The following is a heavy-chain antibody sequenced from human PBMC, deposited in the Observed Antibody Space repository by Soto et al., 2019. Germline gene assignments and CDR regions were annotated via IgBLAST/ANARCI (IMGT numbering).Heavy chain of an antibody. CDR3: AGYYYDSSGYYC. CDR1: GGTFSSYA. J-gene: IGHJ4*02. V-gene: IGHV1-69*13. Sequence: SVKVSCKASGGTFSSYAISWVRQAPGQGLEWMGGIIPIFGTANYAQKFQGRVTITADESTSTAYMELSSLRSEDTAVYYCAGYYYDSSGYYCWGQGTLVTVSS. CDR2: IIPIFGTA. D-gene: IGHD3-22*01.